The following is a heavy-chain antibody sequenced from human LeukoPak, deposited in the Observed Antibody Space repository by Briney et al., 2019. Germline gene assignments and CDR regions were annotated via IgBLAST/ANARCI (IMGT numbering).Heavy chain of an antibody. CDR2: ITNIGST. D-gene: IGHD5-12*01. CDR3: ARVSGYSGYDFFDY. CDR1: GVSISGYY. V-gene: IGHV4-59*12. J-gene: IGHJ4*02. Sequence: SETLSLTCTVSGVSISGYYWSWFRQPPGKALEWIGHITNIGSTKYNPSLRSRVTISVDTSKNQFSLKLSSVTAADTAVYYCARVSGYSGYDFFDYWGQGTLVTVSS.